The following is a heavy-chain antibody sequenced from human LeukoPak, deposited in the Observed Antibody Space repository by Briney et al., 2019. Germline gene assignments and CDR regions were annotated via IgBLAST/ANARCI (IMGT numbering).Heavy chain of an antibody. D-gene: IGHD1-26*01. CDR1: GYTFTSYD. V-gene: IGHV1-8*01. CDR3: ARPNSGSYYFDY. CDR2: MNPNSGNT. J-gene: IGHJ4*02. Sequence: ASVKVSCTASGYTFTSYDINWVRQATGQGLEWMGWMNPNSGNTGYAQKFQGRVTMTRNTSISTAYMELSSLRSEDTAVYYCARPNSGSYYFDYWGQGTLVTVSS.